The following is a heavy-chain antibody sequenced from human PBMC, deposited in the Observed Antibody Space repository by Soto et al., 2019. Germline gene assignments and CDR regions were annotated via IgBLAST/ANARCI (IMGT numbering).Heavy chain of an antibody. CDR1: GGSISSDNW. D-gene: IGHD3-10*01. J-gene: IGHJ4*02. V-gene: IGHV4-4*02. CDR2: IYHSGNT. CDR3: ARLSASSKLRGVVIN. Sequence: QVHLQESGPDLVRPSATLSLTCSFFGGSISSDNWWSWVRQTPGKGLEWIGEIYHSGNTNYNPSIKSRVTISVDKSNNQVSLKVTSLTAADTALYYCARLSASSKLRGVVINWCQGTLVTVSS.